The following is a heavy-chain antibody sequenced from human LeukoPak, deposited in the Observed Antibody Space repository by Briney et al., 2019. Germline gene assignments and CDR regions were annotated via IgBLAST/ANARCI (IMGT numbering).Heavy chain of an antibody. CDR1: GGSFSSYY. D-gene: IGHD2-2*01. V-gene: IGHV4-34*01. CDR3: ARVWRYCSSTSCPGPLDY. CDR2: INHSGST. Sequence: SETLSLTCAVYGGSFSSYYWSWIRQPPGKGLEWIGEINHSGSTNYNPSLKSRVTISVDTSKNQFSLKLSSVTAADTAVYYCARVWRYCSSTSCPGPLDYWGQGTLVTVSS. J-gene: IGHJ4*02.